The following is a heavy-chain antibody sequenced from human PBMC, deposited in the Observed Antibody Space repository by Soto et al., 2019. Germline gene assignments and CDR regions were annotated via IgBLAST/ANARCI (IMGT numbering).Heavy chain of an antibody. J-gene: IGHJ3*02. CDR2: ISSSSSYI. CDR3: AREGKIGYNWNYDSLGAFDI. Sequence: GGSLRLSCAASGFTFSSYSMNWVRQAPGKGLEWVSSISSSSSYIYYADSVKGRFTISRDNAKNSLYLQMNSLRAEDTAVYYCAREGKIGYNWNYDSLGAFDIWGQGTMVTVSS. CDR1: GFTFSSYS. V-gene: IGHV3-21*01. D-gene: IGHD1-7*01.